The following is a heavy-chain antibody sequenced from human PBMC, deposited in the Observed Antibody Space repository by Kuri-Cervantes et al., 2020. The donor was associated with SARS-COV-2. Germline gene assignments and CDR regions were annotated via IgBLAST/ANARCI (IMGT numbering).Heavy chain of an antibody. J-gene: IGHJ4*02. CDR3: AKDPVAGTWGDNFDY. CDR2: IYSGGST. CDR1: GFTVSSNY. D-gene: IGHD6-19*01. Sequence: GESLKISCAASGFTVSSNYMSWVRQAPGKGLEWVSVIYSGGSTYYADSVKGRFTISRDNSKNTLYLQMNSLRAEDTAVYYCAKDPVAGTWGDNFDYWGRGTLVTVSS. V-gene: IGHV3-53*01.